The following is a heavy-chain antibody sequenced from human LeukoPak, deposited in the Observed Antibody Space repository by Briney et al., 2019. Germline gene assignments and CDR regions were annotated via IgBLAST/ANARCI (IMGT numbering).Heavy chain of an antibody. V-gene: IGHV3-74*01. CDR2: INSAGAGI. D-gene: IGHD4-23*01. J-gene: IGHJ4*02. Sequence: GGSLRLSCARSIFTFSNYWIHWVRQVPGKGLLWVARINSAGAGIVYADSVEGRFTISRDNAKNTVYLQMNSLRPEDTAVYYCVADGGNRSGGDFWGQGALVTVSS. CDR3: VADGGNRSGGDF. CDR1: IFTFSNYW.